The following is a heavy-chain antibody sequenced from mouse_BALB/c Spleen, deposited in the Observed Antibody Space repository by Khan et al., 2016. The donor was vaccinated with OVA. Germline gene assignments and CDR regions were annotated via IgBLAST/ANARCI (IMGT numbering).Heavy chain of an antibody. V-gene: IGHV1S41*01. Sequence: DLVKPGASVKLSCKASGFTFTSYWINWIKQRPGQGLEWIGRISPGSGTPYYNAMFKGKATLTVDTSSSTAYIQLSSLSSEDSAVYFYSRENYYGSSHYAMDYWGQGTSVTASA. CDR1: GFTFTSYW. CDR2: ISPGSGTP. CDR3: SRENYYGSSHYAMDY. J-gene: IGHJ4*01. D-gene: IGHD1-1*01.